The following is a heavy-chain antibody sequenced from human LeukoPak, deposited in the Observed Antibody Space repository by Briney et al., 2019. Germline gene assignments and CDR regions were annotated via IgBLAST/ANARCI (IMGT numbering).Heavy chain of an antibody. D-gene: IGHD6-13*01. Sequence: SETLSLTCAVYGGSFSGYYWSWIRQPPGKGLEWIGEINHSGSTNYNPSLKSRVTISVDTSKNQFSPKLSSVTAADTAVYYCARKRNRSSSWYDYWGQGTLVTVSS. CDR2: INHSGST. CDR1: GGSFSGYY. CDR3: ARKRNRSSSWYDY. J-gene: IGHJ4*02. V-gene: IGHV4-34*01.